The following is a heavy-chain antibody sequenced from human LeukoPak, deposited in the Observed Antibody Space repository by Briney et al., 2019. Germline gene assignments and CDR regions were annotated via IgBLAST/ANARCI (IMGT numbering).Heavy chain of an antibody. CDR1: GYSISSGYY. D-gene: IGHD2-2*03. CDR3: ARDGFAYYYYYMDV. J-gene: IGHJ6*03. Sequence: PSETLSLTCAVSGYSISSGYYWGWIRQPPGKGLEWIGSIYHSGSTYYNPSLKSRVTISVDTSKNQLSLKLSSVTAADTAVYYCARDGFAYYYYYMDVWGKGTTVTVSS. V-gene: IGHV4-38-2*02. CDR2: IYHSGST.